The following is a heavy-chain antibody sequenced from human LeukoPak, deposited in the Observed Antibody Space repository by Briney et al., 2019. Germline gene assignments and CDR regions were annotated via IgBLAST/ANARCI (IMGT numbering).Heavy chain of an antibody. J-gene: IGHJ5*02. V-gene: IGHV4-59*01. D-gene: IGHD3-10*01. CDR1: GGSISSYY. CDR2: IYYNGCT. Sequence: KASETLSLTCSVSGGSISSYYWSWTRQPPGKGLEWIGYIYYNGCTIYNPSLKSRVTISVDTSKSQFSLRLSSVTAADTAVYYCARGSTMVRGVIGWFDPWGQGTLVTVSS. CDR3: ARGSTMVRGVIGWFDP.